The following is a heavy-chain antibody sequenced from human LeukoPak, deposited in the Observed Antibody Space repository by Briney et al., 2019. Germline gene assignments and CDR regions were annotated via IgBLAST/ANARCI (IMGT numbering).Heavy chain of an antibody. J-gene: IGHJ3*02. V-gene: IGHV4-30-4*01. CDR1: GGSISSGDYY. Sequence: SETLSLTCTVSGGSISSGDYYWSWIRQPPGKGLEWIGYINYSGSTYYNPSLKSRVTISVDTSKNQFSLKLSSVTAADTAVYYCARAYDYGDLHDAFDIWGQGTMVTVSS. D-gene: IGHD4-17*01. CDR3: ARAYDYGDLHDAFDI. CDR2: INYSGST.